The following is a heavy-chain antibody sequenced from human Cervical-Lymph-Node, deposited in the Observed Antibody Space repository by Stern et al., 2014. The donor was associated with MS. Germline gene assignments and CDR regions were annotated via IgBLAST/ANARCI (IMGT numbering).Heavy chain of an antibody. CDR2: IYISGST. Sequence: QLQLQESGPGLVKPSQTLSLTCTVSGGSMNSRPYYWNWLRQPAGKALEWIGRIYISGSTNYNPSLESRVTISIETSQNQPSLKRGSVTAADTAVYYCAREGETSDFFPFDYWGQGAQVIVSS. V-gene: IGHV4-61*02. CDR1: GGSMNSRPYY. D-gene: IGHD3/OR15-3a*01. J-gene: IGHJ4*02. CDR3: AREGETSDFFPFDY.